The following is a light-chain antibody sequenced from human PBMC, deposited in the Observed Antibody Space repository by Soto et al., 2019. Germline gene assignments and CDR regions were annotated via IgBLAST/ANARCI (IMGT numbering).Light chain of an antibody. CDR2: EAS. CDR3: QQRNNWPPAT. CDR1: QSVGRH. Sequence: EIVLTQSPATLSLSPGERATLSCSARQSVGRHLAWYQQKPGQAPRLLIYEASNRATGVPARFSGSGSGTDVTLSISSLEPEDFAVYYCQQRNNWPPATFGGGTKVEIK. V-gene: IGKV3-11*01. J-gene: IGKJ4*01.